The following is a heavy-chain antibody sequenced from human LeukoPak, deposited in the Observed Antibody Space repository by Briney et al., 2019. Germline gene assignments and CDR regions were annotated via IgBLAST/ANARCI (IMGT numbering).Heavy chain of an antibody. CDR3: ARGGYCSGGSCSPYYFDY. J-gene: IGHJ4*02. Sequence: ASVKVSCKASGYTFTSYGISWVRQAPGQGLEWMGWISAYNGNTNYAQKLQGRVTMTTDTSTSTAYMELSSLRSEDTAVYYCARGGYCSGGSCSPYYFDYWGQGTLVTVSS. V-gene: IGHV1-18*01. CDR2: ISAYNGNT. D-gene: IGHD2-15*01. CDR1: GYTFTSYG.